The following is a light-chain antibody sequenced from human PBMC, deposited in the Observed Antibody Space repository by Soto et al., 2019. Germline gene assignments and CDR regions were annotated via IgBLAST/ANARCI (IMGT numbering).Light chain of an antibody. V-gene: IGLV2-14*03. J-gene: IGLJ1*01. CDR3: ISYTSINLYV. CDR2: DVS. CDR1: SNDVGGYEY. Sequence: QSVLNQPASVSGSPGQSISISCTGTSNDVGGYEYVSWYQPHAGKAPKLMIYDVSSRPSGVSSRFSGSKSGNTASLTISGLQAEDEADYYCISYTSINLYVLGTGTKVTVL.